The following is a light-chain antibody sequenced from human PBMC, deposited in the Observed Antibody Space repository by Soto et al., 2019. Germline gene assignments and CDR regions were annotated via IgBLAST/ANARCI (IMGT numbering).Light chain of an antibody. CDR3: QQYGSSPRYA. CDR1: QSVSSIY. CDR2: GAS. J-gene: IGKJ2*01. Sequence: EMVLTQAPGTLSLSPGERATRACRASQSVSSIYLAWYQQKPGQAPRLLLYGASSRATGIPDRFSGIGSGTDFTLTISRLEPEEFAVYYCQQYGSSPRYAFGQGNKLELK. V-gene: IGKV3-20*01.